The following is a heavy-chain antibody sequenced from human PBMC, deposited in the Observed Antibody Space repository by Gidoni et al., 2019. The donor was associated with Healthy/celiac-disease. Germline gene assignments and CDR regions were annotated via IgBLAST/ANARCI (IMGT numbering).Heavy chain of an antibody. J-gene: IGHJ4*02. V-gene: IGHV3-53*01. Sequence: EVQLVESGGGLIQPGGSLRRSCSASGFTVSSNYMSWVRQAPGKGLEGFAVIYSGGSTYYADTVKGRFTISRDNSKNTLYLQMNSLRAEDTAVYYCARDESVVAAYWGQGTLVTVSS. CDR1: GFTVSSNY. CDR3: ARDESVVAAY. CDR2: IYSGGST. D-gene: IGHD2-15*01.